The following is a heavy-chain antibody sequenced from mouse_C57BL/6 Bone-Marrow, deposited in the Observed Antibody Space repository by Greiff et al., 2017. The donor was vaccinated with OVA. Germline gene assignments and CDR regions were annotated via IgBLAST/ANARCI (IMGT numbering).Heavy chain of an antibody. V-gene: IGHV1-9*01. CDR3: ASGTHAY. CDR2: ILPGSGSP. D-gene: IGHD3-3*01. Sequence: QVQLKESGAELMKPGASVKLSCKATGYTFTGYWIAWVTQRPGHGLEWIGEILPGSGSPYYNETFKGKATFTADTSSNTAYMQLSSLTTEDSAMYYCASGTHAYWGQGTLVTVSA. J-gene: IGHJ3*01. CDR1: GYTFTGYW.